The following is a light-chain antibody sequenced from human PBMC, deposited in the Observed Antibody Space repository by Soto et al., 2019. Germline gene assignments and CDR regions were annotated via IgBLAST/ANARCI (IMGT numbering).Light chain of an antibody. CDR3: AEWDDSRSGVV. Sequence: QSVLTQPPSASGTPGQRVPLSCSGSSSNIGSNYVYWYQQLPGTAPKLLIYRNDQRPSGFPDRFSGSKSGTSASLAISGLRSEDEADYHCAEWDDSRSGVVFGGGTKLTVL. V-gene: IGLV1-47*01. CDR2: RND. CDR1: SSNIGSNY. J-gene: IGLJ2*01.